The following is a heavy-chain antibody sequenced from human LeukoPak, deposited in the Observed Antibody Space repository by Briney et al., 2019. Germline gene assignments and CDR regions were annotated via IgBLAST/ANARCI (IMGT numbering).Heavy chain of an antibody. CDR3: ATESGTYSGTCFDY. CDR2: ISSTSNTM. CDR1: GFTFSSYS. J-gene: IGHJ4*02. Sequence: GGSLRLSCAASGFTFSSYSMNWVRQAPGKGPEWISYISSTSNTMYYADSVKGRFTISRDNAKNSLYLQMNSLRAEDTAVYYCATESGTYSGTCFDYWGQGTLVTVSS. V-gene: IGHV3-48*01. D-gene: IGHD1-26*01.